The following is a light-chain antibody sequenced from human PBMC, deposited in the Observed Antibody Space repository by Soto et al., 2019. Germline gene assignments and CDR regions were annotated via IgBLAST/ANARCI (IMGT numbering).Light chain of an antibody. CDR3: QQYGSSPIT. Sequence: EIVLTQSPGTLSLSPGERATLSCRASQSVRSSYLAWYQQKPGQTSRLLIYGASSRATGIPDRFSGSGSETDFTLTISRLEPEDFAVYYCQQYGSSPITFGPGTEVDIK. J-gene: IGKJ3*01. CDR1: QSVRSSY. CDR2: GAS. V-gene: IGKV3-20*01.